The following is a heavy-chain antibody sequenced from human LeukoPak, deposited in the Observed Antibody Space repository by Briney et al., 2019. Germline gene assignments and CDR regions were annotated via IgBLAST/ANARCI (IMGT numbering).Heavy chain of an antibody. D-gene: IGHD6-19*01. Sequence: GGSLRLSCAASGFTFSSYAMSRVRQAPGKGLEWVSAISGSGGSTYYADSVKGRFTISRDNSKNTLYLQMNSLRAEDTAVYYCAKDTLYSSGWYQFDGMDVWGQGTTVTVSS. J-gene: IGHJ6*02. CDR2: ISGSGGST. CDR1: GFTFSSYA. CDR3: AKDTLYSSGWYQFDGMDV. V-gene: IGHV3-23*01.